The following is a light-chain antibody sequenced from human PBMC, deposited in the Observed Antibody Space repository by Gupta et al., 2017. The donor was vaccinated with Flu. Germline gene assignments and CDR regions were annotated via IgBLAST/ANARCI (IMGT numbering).Light chain of an antibody. V-gene: IGKV3-11*01. CDR1: QSVSPS. J-gene: IGKJ2*01. CDR2: DAS. CDR3: QQRSDLPMDT. Sequence: EVILTHSPATLSLSPGERSVLGCRASQSVSPSIAWYQQKRGQVPRRLMFDASRKADGVPARFSGSGSGTEFTLTISTLETEDCAVYYCQQRSDLPMDTLGQGTKLE.